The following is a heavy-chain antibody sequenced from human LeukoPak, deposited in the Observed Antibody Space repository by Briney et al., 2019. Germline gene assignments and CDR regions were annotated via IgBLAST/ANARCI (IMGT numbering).Heavy chain of an antibody. Sequence: GGSLRLSCAASGFTFTNYGMHWVRQAPGKGLEWVAVVWFDGTNKYYADSVKGRFTISRDNSKNTVYLQMNSLRAEDTAVYYCAKGQLLWFGELFPEWYFDLWGRGTLVTVSS. V-gene: IGHV3-30*02. J-gene: IGHJ2*01. CDR3: AKGQLLWFGELFPEWYFDL. D-gene: IGHD3-10*01. CDR1: GFTFTNYG. CDR2: VWFDGTNK.